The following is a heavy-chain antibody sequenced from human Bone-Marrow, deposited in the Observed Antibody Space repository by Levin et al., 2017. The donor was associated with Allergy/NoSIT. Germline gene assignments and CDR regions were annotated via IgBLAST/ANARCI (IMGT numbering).Heavy chain of an antibody. D-gene: IGHD2-21*01. CDR3: AKDLMWPPNPQYYYYMDV. CDR2: ISGSGGST. J-gene: IGHJ6*03. V-gene: IGHV3-23*01. Sequence: PGGSLRLSCAASGFTFSSYAMSWVRQAPGKGLEWVSAISGSGGSTYYADSVKGRFTISRDNSKNTLYLQMNSLRAEDTAVYYCAKDLMWPPNPQYYYYMDVWGKGTTVTVSS. CDR1: GFTFSSYA.